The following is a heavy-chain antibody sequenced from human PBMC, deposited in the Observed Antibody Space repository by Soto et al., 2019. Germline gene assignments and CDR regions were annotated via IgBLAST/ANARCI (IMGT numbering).Heavy chain of an antibody. CDR1: GGSVRDGSYY. CDR2: IYHSGST. Sequence: SETLSLTCTVSGGSVRDGSYYWAWLRQPPGKGLEWIGHIYHSGSTIYNPSLKSRVTISIDTSKSQFSLNLNPMTAADTAVYYCAGYNWNYYFDPWGQGTLVTVSS. V-gene: IGHV4-61*01. CDR3: AGYNWNYYFDP. D-gene: IGHD1-7*01. J-gene: IGHJ5*02.